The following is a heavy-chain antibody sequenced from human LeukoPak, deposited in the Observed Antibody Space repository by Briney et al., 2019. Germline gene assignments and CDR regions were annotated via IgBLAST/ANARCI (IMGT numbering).Heavy chain of an antibody. J-gene: IGHJ4*02. CDR1: GGSISSYY. D-gene: IGHD5-18*01. Sequence: SETLSLTCTVSGGSISSYYWSWIRQPPGKGLEWIGSIYHSGSTYYNPSLKSRVTISVDTSKNQFSLKLSSVTAADTAVYYCARDTAMIWGQGTLVTVSS. V-gene: IGHV4-38-2*02. CDR2: IYHSGST. CDR3: ARDTAMI.